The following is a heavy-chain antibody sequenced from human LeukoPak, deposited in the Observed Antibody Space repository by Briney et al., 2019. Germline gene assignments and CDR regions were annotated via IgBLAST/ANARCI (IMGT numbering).Heavy chain of an antibody. J-gene: IGHJ4*02. CDR2: ITPDGTGT. Sequence: GGSLRLSCAASGFTFSSYWLHWVRQAPGEGLVWLSGITPDGTGTRYVDSVKGRFTISRDNVKNTVYLQMNSLRTDDTAVYYCARGVVVTATSGNDYWGQGTLVTVSS. V-gene: IGHV3-74*01. D-gene: IGHD3-16*02. CDR3: ARGVVVTATSGNDY. CDR1: GFTFSSYW.